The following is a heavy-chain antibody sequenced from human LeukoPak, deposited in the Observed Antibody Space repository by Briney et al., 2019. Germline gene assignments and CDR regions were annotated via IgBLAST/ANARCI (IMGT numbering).Heavy chain of an antibody. J-gene: IGHJ4*02. CDR2: ISGRDGST. CDR1: GFTFSSSA. V-gene: IGHV3-23*01. Sequence: GGSLRLSCAASGFTFSSSAMSWVRQAPGKGLEWVSGISGRDGSTYYADSVKGRFTISRDNSKNTLYLQMNSLRAEDTAVYYCAKAGSISFDYWGQGTLVTVSS. D-gene: IGHD1-26*01. CDR3: AKAGSISFDY.